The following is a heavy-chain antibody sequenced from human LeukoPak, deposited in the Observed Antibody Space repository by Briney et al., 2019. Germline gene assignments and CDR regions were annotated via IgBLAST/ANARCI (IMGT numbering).Heavy chain of an antibody. Sequence: GGTLRLSCAASGVTFSSYAMSWVRQAPGKGLEWVSAISGSGGSTYYADSVKGRFTISRDNSKNTLYLQMSSLRAEDTAVYYSAKDPHVTWIQLWTTNYYDSSGYYATTPFDYWGQGTLVTVSS. CDR1: GVTFSSYA. V-gene: IGHV3-23*01. CDR3: AKDPHVTWIQLWTTNYYDSSGYYATTPFDY. J-gene: IGHJ4*02. D-gene: IGHD3-22*01. CDR2: ISGSGGST.